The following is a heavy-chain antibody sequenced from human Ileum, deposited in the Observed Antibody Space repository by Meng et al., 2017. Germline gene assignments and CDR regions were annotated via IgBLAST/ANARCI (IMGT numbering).Heavy chain of an antibody. V-gene: IGHV1-18*01. CDR2: IDPGNGNR. CDR3: ARDRQWVFDY. CDR1: GYTFTTFG. D-gene: IGHD6-19*01. J-gene: IGHJ4*02. Sequence: QVCLVQAGIEVKKPGASVKVSCKHSGYTFTTFGISWVRQAPGQGLEWMGWIDPGNGNRNFAQKFQDRITLTTDTTTTTAYMELRSLRSDDTAIFYCARDRQWVFDYWGQGTLVTVSS.